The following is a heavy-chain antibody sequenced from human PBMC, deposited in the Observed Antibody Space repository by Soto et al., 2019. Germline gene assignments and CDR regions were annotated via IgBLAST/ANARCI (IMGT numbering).Heavy chain of an antibody. Sequence: SETLSLTCTVSGGSVGSGSYYWSWIRQPPGKRLEWIGYIYYSGSTNYNPSLKSRVTISVDTSKNQFSLKLSSVTAADTAVYYCARDNWNDAVYYYGMDVWGQGTTVTVSS. J-gene: IGHJ6*02. D-gene: IGHD1-20*01. CDR2: IYYSGST. CDR1: GGSVGSGSYY. CDR3: ARDNWNDAVYYYGMDV. V-gene: IGHV4-61*01.